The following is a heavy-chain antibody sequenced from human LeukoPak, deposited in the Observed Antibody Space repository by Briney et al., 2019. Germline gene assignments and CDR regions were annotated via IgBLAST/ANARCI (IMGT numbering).Heavy chain of an antibody. CDR2: IIPIFGTA. D-gene: IGHD5-12*01. V-gene: IGHV1-69*13. J-gene: IGHJ4*02. CDR1: GGTFSSYA. CDR3: ARSRSGYDLAGPFDY. Sequence: GASVKVSCKASGGTFSSYAISWVRQAPGQGLEWMGGIIPIFGTANYAQKFQGRVTITADESTSTAYMELSSLRSEDTAVYYCARSRSGYDLAGPFDYWGQGTLVTVSS.